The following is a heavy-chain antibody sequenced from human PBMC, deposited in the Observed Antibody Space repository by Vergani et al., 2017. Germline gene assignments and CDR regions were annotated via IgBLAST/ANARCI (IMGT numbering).Heavy chain of an antibody. CDR3: ARDRVAYSGFYYGMDV. J-gene: IGHJ6*02. CDR2: VNPNSGDT. Sequence: QVQLVHSGAEVKKPGASVKVSCKASGYTFTGYYIHWVRQAPGQGLEWMGWVNPNSGDTNYAQKFQGRVTMTRDMAINTTYMELSRLTSDDTAVYYCARDRVAYSGFYYGMDVWGQGTTVTVSS. CDR1: GYTFTGYY. D-gene: IGHD3-10*01. V-gene: IGHV1-2*02.